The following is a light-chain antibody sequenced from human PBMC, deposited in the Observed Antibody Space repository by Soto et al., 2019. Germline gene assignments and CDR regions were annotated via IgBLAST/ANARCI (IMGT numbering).Light chain of an antibody. CDR2: AAS. Sequence: IQMTQSPSSLSASVGDRVTITCRASQSISSYLNWYQQKPGKAPKLLIYAASSLQSGVPSRFSVSGSGTDCTLTISSLQPEDFATYYCQQSYSTPRTFGQGTKVDIK. CDR1: QSISSY. V-gene: IGKV1-39*01. CDR3: QQSYSTPRT. J-gene: IGKJ1*01.